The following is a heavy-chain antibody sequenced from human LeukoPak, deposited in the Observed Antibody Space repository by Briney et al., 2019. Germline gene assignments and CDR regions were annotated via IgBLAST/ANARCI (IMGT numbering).Heavy chain of an antibody. CDR3: AREAGDIVVVIDY. J-gene: IGHJ4*02. D-gene: IGHD2-2*01. CDR2: ISSSSSYI. V-gene: IGHV3-21*01. Sequence: GGSLRLSCAASGFTFSSYSMNWVRQAPGKGLEWVSSISSSSSYIYYADSVKGRFTISRDNAKNSLYLQMNSLRAEDTAVYYCAREAGDIVVVIDYRGQGTLVTVSS. CDR1: GFTFSSYS.